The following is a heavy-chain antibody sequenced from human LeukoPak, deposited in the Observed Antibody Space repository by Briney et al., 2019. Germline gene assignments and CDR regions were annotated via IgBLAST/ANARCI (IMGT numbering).Heavy chain of an antibody. J-gene: IGHJ4*02. CDR2: ISGSGGST. CDR3: AKDILLWFGNDY. CDR1: GFTFSSYA. Sequence: GSLRLSCAASGFTFSSYAMSWVRQAPGKGLGWVSAISGSGGSTYYADSVKGRFTISRDNSKNTLYLQMNSLRAEDTAVYYCAKDILLWFGNDYWGQGTLVTVSS. D-gene: IGHD3-10*01. V-gene: IGHV3-23*01.